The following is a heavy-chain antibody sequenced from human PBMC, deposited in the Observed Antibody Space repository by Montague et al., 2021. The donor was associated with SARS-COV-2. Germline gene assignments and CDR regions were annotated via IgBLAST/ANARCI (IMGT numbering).Heavy chain of an antibody. D-gene: IGHD5-18*01. J-gene: IGHJ4*02. Sequence: SETLSLTCVVYGGSFSGYSWYWICMRPGAGQELEWKINHNGTSNYNSSLKSRITISVDTSTKQFYLRLNSVTAADTAVYYCSSGGGYSYCALVYWGQGTLVTVSS. V-gene: IGHV4-34*01. CDR3: SSGGGYSYCALVY. CDR1: GGSFSGYS. CDR2: INHNGTS.